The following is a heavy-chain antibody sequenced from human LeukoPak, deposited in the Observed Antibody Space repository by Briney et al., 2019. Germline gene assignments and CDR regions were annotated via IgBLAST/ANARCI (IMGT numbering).Heavy chain of an antibody. J-gene: IGHJ4*02. Sequence: SETLSLTCTVSGASFSNDYHWGWIRQPPGKGLEWIGSIYHSGSTYYNPSLKSRVTISVDTSKNQFSMKLSSVTAADTAVYYCARGGASSRWLTVDYWGQGTLVTVSS. CDR3: ARGGASSRWLTVDY. CDR1: GASFSNDYH. V-gene: IGHV4-38-2*02. D-gene: IGHD6-13*01. CDR2: IYHSGST.